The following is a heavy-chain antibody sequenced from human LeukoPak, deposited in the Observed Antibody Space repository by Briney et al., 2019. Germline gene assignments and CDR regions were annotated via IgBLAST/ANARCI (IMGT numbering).Heavy chain of an antibody. CDR2: INPNSGGT. J-gene: IGHJ2*01. CDR3: ARAGGGYFDL. Sequence: ASVKVSCKDSGYTFTDYYIHWVRQAPGQGLEWMGWINPNSGGTNYAQKFQGRVTMTRDTSISTAYMELSRLRSDDTAVYYCARAGGGYFDLWGRGTLVTVSS. D-gene: IGHD3-16*01. CDR1: GYTFTDYY. V-gene: IGHV1-2*02.